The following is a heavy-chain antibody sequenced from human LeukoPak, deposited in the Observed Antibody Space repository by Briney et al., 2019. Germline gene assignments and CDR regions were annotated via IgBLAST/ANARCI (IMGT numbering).Heavy chain of an antibody. CDR2: IIPIFGTA. D-gene: IGHD1-14*01. CDR3: AREAPEHQGGAGSHAETGRTEY. J-gene: IGHJ4*02. Sequence: SVKVSCKASGGTFSSYAIRWVRQAPGQGLEWMGGIIPIFGTANYAQKFQGRVTITADESTSTAYMELSSLRSEDTAVYYCAREAPEHQGGAGSHAETGRTEYWGQGTLVTVSS. CDR1: GGTFSSYA. V-gene: IGHV1-69*13.